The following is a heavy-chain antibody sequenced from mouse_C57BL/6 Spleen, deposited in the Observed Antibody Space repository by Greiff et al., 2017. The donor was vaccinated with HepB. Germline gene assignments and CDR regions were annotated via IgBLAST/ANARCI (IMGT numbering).Heavy chain of an antibody. CDR2: ISSGGSYT. CDR1: GFTFSSYG. V-gene: IGHV5-6*01. Sequence: EVQGVESGGDLVKPGGSLKLSCAASGFTFSSYGMSWVRQTPDKRLEWVATISSGGSYTYYPDSVKGRFTISRDNAKNTLYLQMSSLKSEDTAMYYCARLDYYFDYWGQGTTLTVSS. CDR3: ARLDYYFDY. J-gene: IGHJ2*01.